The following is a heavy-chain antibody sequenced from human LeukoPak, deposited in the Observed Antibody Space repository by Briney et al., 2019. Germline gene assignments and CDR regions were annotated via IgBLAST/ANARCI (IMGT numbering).Heavy chain of an antibody. J-gene: IGHJ4*02. Sequence: ASVKVSCKASGYTFTAYYMHWVRQAPGQGLEWVGWINPNSGGTNYAQNFQGRVTLTRDTSISTAYMELSRLRIDDTAVYYCARDRANTAFDYWGQGTLVTVSS. V-gene: IGHV1-2*02. CDR2: INPNSGGT. D-gene: IGHD2-8*01. CDR3: ARDRANTAFDY. CDR1: GYTFTAYY.